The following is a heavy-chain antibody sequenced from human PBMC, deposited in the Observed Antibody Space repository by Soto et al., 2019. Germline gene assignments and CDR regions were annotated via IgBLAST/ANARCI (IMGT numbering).Heavy chain of an antibody. J-gene: IGHJ6*02. CDR3: ARGQYVAAAGNYYYYGMDV. Sequence: QVQLVESGAEVKKPGSSVKVSCKASGGTFSSYAISWVRQAPGQGLEWMGGIIPIFGTANYAQKFQGRVTITADESTSTAYMELSSLRSEDTAVYYCARGQYVAAAGNYYYYGMDVWGQGTTVTVSS. D-gene: IGHD6-13*01. V-gene: IGHV1-69*01. CDR2: IIPIFGTA. CDR1: GGTFSSYA.